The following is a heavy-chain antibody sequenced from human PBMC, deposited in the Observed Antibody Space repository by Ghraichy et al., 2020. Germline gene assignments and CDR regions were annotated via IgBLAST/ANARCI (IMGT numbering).Heavy chain of an antibody. D-gene: IGHD4-17*01. Sequence: SETLFLTCTVSGGSISSYYWSWIRQPAGTGLEWIGRIYPSGSTNYNPSLKSRVTMPVDTSKNQFSLKLSSVTAADTAVYYCARSGGRYGDPSDYWGQGTLVTVTS. CDR3: ARSGGRYGDPSDY. J-gene: IGHJ4*02. CDR2: IYPSGST. CDR1: GGSISSYY. V-gene: IGHV4-4*07.